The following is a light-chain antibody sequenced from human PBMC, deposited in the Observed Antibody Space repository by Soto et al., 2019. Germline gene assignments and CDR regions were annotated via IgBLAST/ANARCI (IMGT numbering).Light chain of an antibody. CDR3: QQYGTSLRT. Sequence: EIVLTQSPGTLSLSPGERATLSCRASQSVSSSYLAWYQHKPGQAPRLLIYGSSSRATGIPDRFSGSGSGTDFTLTISGLEPEDFAMYYCQQYGTSLRTFGPGTKVDIK. J-gene: IGKJ3*01. V-gene: IGKV3-20*01. CDR1: QSVSSSY. CDR2: GSS.